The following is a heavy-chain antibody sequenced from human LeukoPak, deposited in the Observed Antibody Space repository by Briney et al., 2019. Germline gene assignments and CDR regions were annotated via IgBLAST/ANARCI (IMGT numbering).Heavy chain of an antibody. D-gene: IGHD6-13*01. J-gene: IGHJ5*01. V-gene: IGHV1-2*02. Sequence: ASVKVSCKASGYTFTGYYMHWVRQAPGQGLEWMGWINPNSGGTNYAQKFQGRVTMTRDTSISTAYMELSRLRSDDTAVYYCARGLRRAAAGTNNWFDSWGQGTLVTVSS. CDR2: INPNSGGT. CDR3: ARGLRRAAAGTNNWFDS. CDR1: GYTFTGYY.